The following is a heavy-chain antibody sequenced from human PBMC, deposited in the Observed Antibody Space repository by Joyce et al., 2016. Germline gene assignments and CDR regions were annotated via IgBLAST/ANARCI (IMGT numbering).Heavy chain of an antibody. V-gene: IGHV3-21*01. CDR3: ARGGISYYYAMDV. CDR1: GSTFSSSS. J-gene: IGHJ6*02. D-gene: IGHD3-16*01. CDR2: ISGTSYYI. Sequence: QLVESGGGVVKPGGSLRLSCEASGSTFSSSSMSWFRQAPGKGLGWVAAISGTSYYICHAETVRGRFTVSRDNAKKTLYLQMNSLRAEDSAVFYCARGGISYYYAMDVWGQGTTVTVSS.